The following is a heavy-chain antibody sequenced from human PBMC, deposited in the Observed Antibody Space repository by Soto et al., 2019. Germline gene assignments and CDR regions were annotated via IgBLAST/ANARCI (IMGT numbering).Heavy chain of an antibody. CDR1: GFTFSNYA. V-gene: IGHV3-74*01. J-gene: IGHJ4*02. D-gene: IGHD3-16*01. CDR3: ARDGGTYFDY. CDR2: LDNDGTNT. Sequence: EVHLLESGGGLVQPGGSLRLSCAASGFTFSNYAMSWVRQAPGTGLEWVSRLDNDGTNTRYADSVKGRFTVSRDNGKNTVYLQMDSLRAEDTAVYYCARDGGTYFDYWGQGTLVTVSS.